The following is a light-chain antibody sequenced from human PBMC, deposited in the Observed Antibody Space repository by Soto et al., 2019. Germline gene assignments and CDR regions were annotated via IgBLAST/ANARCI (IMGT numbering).Light chain of an antibody. CDR1: QSVSSSY. J-gene: IGKJ2*01. V-gene: IGKV3-20*01. CDR3: QQYGSSPYT. CDR2: GAS. Sequence: EIVLTQSPGTLSLSPGERATLSCRASQSVSSSYLAWYQQKPGPAPRLLIYGASSRATGVPDRFSGSGSGTDFPLTISRLEHEDFAVYYWQQYGSSPYTFGQGTKLEIK.